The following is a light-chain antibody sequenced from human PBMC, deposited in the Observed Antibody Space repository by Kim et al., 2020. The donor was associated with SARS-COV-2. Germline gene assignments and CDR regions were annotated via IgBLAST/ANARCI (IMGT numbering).Light chain of an antibody. V-gene: IGKV1-39*01. Sequence: ASVGDRDNITCRASQTVRNYLNWYQQKPGKAPDLLIYAASSLQRGVPSRFSGSGSGTDFTLTISSLQPEDFATYYCQQSYTTPYTFGQGTKLEI. CDR1: QTVRNY. CDR2: AAS. J-gene: IGKJ2*01. CDR3: QQSYTTPYT.